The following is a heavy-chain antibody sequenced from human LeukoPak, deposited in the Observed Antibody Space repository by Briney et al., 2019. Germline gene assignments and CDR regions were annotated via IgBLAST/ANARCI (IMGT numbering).Heavy chain of an antibody. CDR1: GGTFSSYA. D-gene: IGHD2-2*01. Sequence: SVKVSCKASGGTFSSYAISWVRQAPGQGLEWMGGIIPIFGTANYAQKFQGRVTITADESTSTAYMELSSLRSEDTAVYYCARDAYCSSTSCQRGFYYYYYMDVWGKGTTVTVSS. V-gene: IGHV1-69*01. CDR3: ARDAYCSSTSCQRGFYYYYYMDV. CDR2: IIPIFGTA. J-gene: IGHJ6*03.